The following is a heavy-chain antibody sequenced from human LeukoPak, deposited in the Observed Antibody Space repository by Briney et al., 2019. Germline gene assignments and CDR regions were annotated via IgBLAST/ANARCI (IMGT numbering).Heavy chain of an antibody. CDR1: GYTFTSYY. CDR3: ARVLRYDFWSAYYFDY. D-gene: IGHD3-3*01. V-gene: IGHV1-46*01. J-gene: IGHJ4*02. Sequence: ASVTVSCKASGYTFTSYYMHWVRQAPGQGLEWMGIINPSGGSTSYAQKFQGRATMTTDTSTSTAYMELRSPRSDDTAVYYCARVLRYDFWSAYYFDYWGQGTLVTVSS. CDR2: INPSGGST.